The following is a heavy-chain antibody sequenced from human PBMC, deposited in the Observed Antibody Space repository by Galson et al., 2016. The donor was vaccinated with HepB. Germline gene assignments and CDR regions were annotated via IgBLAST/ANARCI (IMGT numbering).Heavy chain of an antibody. V-gene: IGHV3-30*04. J-gene: IGHJ3*01. CDR3: ARAGGIYSGDPYDAFDV. CDR1: GFTFSSYA. CDR2: VSSDGSKQ. Sequence: SLRLSCAASGFTFSSYAIHWVRQAPGKGLEWVAVVSSDGSKQFYADSVKGRITISRDNSKNTVYVEAPRLTSDATASYYCARAGGIYSGDPYDAFDVWGPETMVTVSS. D-gene: IGHD1-26*01.